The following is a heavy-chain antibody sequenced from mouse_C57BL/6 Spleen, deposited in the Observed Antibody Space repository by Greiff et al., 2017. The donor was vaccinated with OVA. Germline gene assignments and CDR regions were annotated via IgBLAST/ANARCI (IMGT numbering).Heavy chain of an antibody. CDR3: ARRNYAGAMDY. V-gene: IGHV1-52*01. J-gene: IGHJ4*01. CDR1: GYTFTSYW. D-gene: IGHD1-1*01. Sequence: QVQLQQPGAELVRPGSSVKLSCKASGYTFTSYWMHWVKQRPIQGLEWIGNIDPSDSETHYNQKFKDKATLTVDKSSSTAYMQHSSLTSEDSAVYYCARRNYAGAMDYWGQGTSVTVSS. CDR2: IDPSDSET.